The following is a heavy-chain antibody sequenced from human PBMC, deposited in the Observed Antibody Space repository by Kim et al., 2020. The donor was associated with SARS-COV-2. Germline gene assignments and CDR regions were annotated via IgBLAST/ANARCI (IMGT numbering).Heavy chain of an antibody. CDR3: ARDGVGSIFGVVIIQHFDY. Sequence: GGSLRLSCAASGFTFSSYEMNWVRQAPGKGLEWVSYISSSGSTIYYADSVKGRFTISRDNAKNSLYLQMNSLRAEDTAVYYCARDGVGSIFGVVIIQHFDYWGQGTLVTVSS. J-gene: IGHJ4*02. D-gene: IGHD3-3*01. V-gene: IGHV3-48*03. CDR2: ISSSGSTI. CDR1: GFTFSSYE.